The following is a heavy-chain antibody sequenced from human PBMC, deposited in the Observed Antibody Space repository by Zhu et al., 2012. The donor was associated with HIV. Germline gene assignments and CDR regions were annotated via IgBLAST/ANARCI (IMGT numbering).Heavy chain of an antibody. Sequence: QVQLQESGPGLVKPSDTLSLTCAVSGYSISSSNWWGWIRQPPGKGLEWIAYMSYSGSTYYNVSLKSRVTMSVDTSKNQFSLKLRSVTAVDTAVYYCARIREIILTGYYYYYMDVVGTKGPRSPSP. CDR2: MSYSGST. CDR1: GYSISSSNW. V-gene: IGHV4-28*01. D-gene: IGHD3-9*01. CDR3: ARIREIILTGYYYYYMDV. J-gene: IGHJ6*03.